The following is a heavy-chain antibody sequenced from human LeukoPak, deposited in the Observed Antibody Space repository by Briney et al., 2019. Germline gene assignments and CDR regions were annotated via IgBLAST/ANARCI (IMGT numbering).Heavy chain of an antibody. CDR3: ARDFTHSDAFDI. J-gene: IGHJ3*02. V-gene: IGHV3-11*04. CDR1: GFTFSDYY. Sequence: GGSLRLSCAASGFTFSDYYMSWIRQAPGKGLEWVSYISSSSSTIYYADSVKGRFTISRDNAKNSLYLQMNSLRAEDTAVYYCARDFTHSDAFDIWGQGTMVTVSS. D-gene: IGHD2-15*01. CDR2: ISSSSSTI.